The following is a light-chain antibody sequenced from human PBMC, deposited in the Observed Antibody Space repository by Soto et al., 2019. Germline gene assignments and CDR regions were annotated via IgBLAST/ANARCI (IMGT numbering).Light chain of an antibody. Sequence: QSALTQPASVSASPGQSITISCTGTSSDVGRYNFVSWYQQHPGKVPKVMIYEVTKRPSGVSDRFSGSKSGNTASLTISGLQADDEADYYCCSDAGGGVDVFGTGTKLTVL. CDR3: CSDAGGGVDV. J-gene: IGLJ1*01. V-gene: IGLV2-23*02. CDR1: SSDVGRYNF. CDR2: EVT.